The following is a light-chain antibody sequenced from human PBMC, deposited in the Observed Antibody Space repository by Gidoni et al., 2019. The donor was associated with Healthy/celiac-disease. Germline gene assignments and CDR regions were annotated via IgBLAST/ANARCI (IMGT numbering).Light chain of an antibody. CDR1: SPNIGNNY. J-gene: IGLJ2*01. CDR3: GTWDSSLSAVV. Sequence: QSVLTQPPSVSAAPGQKVTISCSGSSPNIGNNYVSRYQQPPGTAPNLLIYDNNNRPSGIPDRFAGSKSGTSATLGITGLQTGDEADYYCGTWDSSLSAVVFGGGTKLTVL. CDR2: DNN. V-gene: IGLV1-51*01.